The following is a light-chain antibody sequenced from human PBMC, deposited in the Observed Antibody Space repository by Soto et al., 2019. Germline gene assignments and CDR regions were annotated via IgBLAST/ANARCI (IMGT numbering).Light chain of an antibody. V-gene: IGKV3-11*01. Sequence: EIVLTQSPATLSLSPGERATFSCRASQSVSSYLAWYQQKPGQAPRLLIYDASNRATGIPARFSGSGSGTDFTRTISSLEPEDFAVYYCQQRSNWPPITFGQGTRLEIK. CDR1: QSVSSY. CDR3: QQRSNWPPIT. CDR2: DAS. J-gene: IGKJ5*01.